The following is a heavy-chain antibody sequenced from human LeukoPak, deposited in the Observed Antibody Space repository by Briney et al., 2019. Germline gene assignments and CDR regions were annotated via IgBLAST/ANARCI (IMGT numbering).Heavy chain of an antibody. D-gene: IGHD1-7*01. Sequence: SEPLSLTCTVSGGSISSYYWSWIRQPAGKGLEWIGRIYTSGSTNYNPSLKSRVTMSVDTSKNQFSLKLSSVTAADTAVYYCARGRGQTGTPHGGDNWFDPWGQGTLVTVSS. CDR2: IYTSGST. CDR1: GGSISSYY. CDR3: ARGRGQTGTPHGGDNWFDP. J-gene: IGHJ5*02. V-gene: IGHV4-4*07.